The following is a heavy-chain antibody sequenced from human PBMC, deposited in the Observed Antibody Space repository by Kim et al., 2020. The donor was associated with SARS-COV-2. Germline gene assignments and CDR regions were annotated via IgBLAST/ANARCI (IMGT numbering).Heavy chain of an antibody. J-gene: IGHJ1*01. CDR3: ARGPSIAAAYFQH. D-gene: IGHD6-13*01. V-gene: IGHV7-4-1*02. Sequence: GSTGRFAFSMDTSVSTAYLQISSLKAEDTAVYYCARGPSIAAAYFQHWGQGTLVTVSS.